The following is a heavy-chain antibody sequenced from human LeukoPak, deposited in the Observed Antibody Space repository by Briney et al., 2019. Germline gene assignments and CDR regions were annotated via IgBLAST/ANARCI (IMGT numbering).Heavy chain of an antibody. CDR3: ARESRRIAESGRGAFDV. V-gene: IGHV1-46*01. Sequence: ASVKVSCRASGYTLTSYFLHWVRQAPGQGLEWMGIINPSGGSASYAQKFQGRVTMTSDTSTSTVYMELSSLRSEDTAIYYCARESRRIAESGRGAFDVWGQGTMVTVSS. CDR2: INPSGGSA. CDR1: GYTLTSYF. J-gene: IGHJ3*01. D-gene: IGHD6-13*01.